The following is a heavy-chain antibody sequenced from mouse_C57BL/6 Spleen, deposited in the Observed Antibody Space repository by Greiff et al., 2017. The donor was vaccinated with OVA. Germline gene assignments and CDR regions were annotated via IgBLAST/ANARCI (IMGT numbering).Heavy chain of an antibody. CDR1: GYTFTSYT. Sequence: VQLVESGAELARPGASVKMSCKASGYTFTSYTMHWVKQRPGQGLEWIGYINPSSGYTKYNQKFKDKATLTADKSSSTAYMQLSSLTSEDSAVYYCAPLYYGNYVWFAYWGQGTLVTVSA. D-gene: IGHD2-1*01. V-gene: IGHV1-4*01. CDR2: INPSSGYT. J-gene: IGHJ3*01. CDR3: APLYYGNYVWFAY.